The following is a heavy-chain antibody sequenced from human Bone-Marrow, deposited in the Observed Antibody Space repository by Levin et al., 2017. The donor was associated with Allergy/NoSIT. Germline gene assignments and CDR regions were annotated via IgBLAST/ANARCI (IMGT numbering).Heavy chain of an antibody. D-gene: IGHD6-13*01. CDR2: IDPKNGDT. CDR3: AREVGMSANQY. V-gene: IGHV1-2*02. CDR1: GYTFTVNH. Sequence: ASVKVSCKASGYTFTVNHIHWVRQAPGQGLESMGWIDPKNGDTNYAQKFQGRVTMTSDTSISTAYMELSNLRSDDTAIYYCAREVGMSANQYWGQGTLVTGSS. J-gene: IGHJ4*02.